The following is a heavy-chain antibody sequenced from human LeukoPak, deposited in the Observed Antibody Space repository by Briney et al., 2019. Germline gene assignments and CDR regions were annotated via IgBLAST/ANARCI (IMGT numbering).Heavy chain of an antibody. D-gene: IGHD3-10*01. J-gene: IGHJ2*01. Sequence: SETLSLTCTVSGGSTSSSSYCWGWIRQPPGKGLEWIGSICYSGSTFYNPSLKSRVTLSVDTSKNQFSLKLSSVTAADTAVYYCARVKSTPISMVRGLIRGGSFDLWGRGTLVTVSS. CDR3: ARVKSTPISMVRGLIRGGSFDL. V-gene: IGHV4-39*01. CDR2: ICYSGST. CDR1: GGSTSSSSYC.